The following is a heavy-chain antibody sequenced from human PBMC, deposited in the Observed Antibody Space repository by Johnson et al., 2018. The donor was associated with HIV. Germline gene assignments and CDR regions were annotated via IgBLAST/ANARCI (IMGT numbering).Heavy chain of an antibody. Sequence: EVQLVESGGGLVKPGGSLRLSCAASGFTFSNAWMSWVRQAPGKGLEWVGRIKSKTDGGTTDYAAPVKGRFTISRDDSKNTLYLQMNSLKTEDTAVYYCTTGRVRWFTDAFDIWGQGTMVTVSS. V-gene: IGHV3-15*01. CDR2: IKSKTDGGTT. J-gene: IGHJ3*02. D-gene: IGHD4-23*01. CDR3: TTGRVRWFTDAFDI. CDR1: GFTFSNAW.